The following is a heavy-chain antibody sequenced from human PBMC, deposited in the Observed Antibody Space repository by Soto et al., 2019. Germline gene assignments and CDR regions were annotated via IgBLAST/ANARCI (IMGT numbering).Heavy chain of an antibody. D-gene: IGHD3-10*01. CDR3: ARDKGVGSGSYYGS. V-gene: IGHV1-18*01. J-gene: IGHJ1*01. Sequence: QVQLVQSGAEVKKPGASVKVSCKASGYTFTSYGISWVRQAPGQGLEWMGWISAYNGNTNYAQKLQGRVTMTTDTTTSTAYMELRSMTSDDTAVYYWARDKGVGSGSYYGSWGQGTLVTFSS. CDR1: GYTFTSYG. CDR2: ISAYNGNT.